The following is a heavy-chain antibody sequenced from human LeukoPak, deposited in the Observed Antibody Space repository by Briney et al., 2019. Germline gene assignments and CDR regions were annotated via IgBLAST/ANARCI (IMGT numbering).Heavy chain of an antibody. V-gene: IGHV4-59*08. D-gene: IGHD2-15*01. CDR2: IYYSGST. J-gene: IGHJ4*02. Sequence: PSETLSLTCTVSGGPISSYYWSWIRQPPGKGLEWIGYIYYSGSTNYNPSLKSRVTISVDTSKNQFSLKLSSVTAADTAVYYCARHNPYCSGGSCYDGGDYWGQGTLVTVSS. CDR3: ARHNPYCSGGSCYDGGDY. CDR1: GGPISSYY.